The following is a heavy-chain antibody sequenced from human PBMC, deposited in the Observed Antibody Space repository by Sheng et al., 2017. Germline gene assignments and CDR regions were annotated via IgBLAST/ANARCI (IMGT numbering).Heavy chain of an antibody. V-gene: IGHV3-30*04. CDR2: ISYDGSNK. J-gene: IGHJ5*02. CDR1: GFTFSSYA. D-gene: IGHD4-17*01. Sequence: QVQLVESGGGVVQPGRSLRLSCAASGFTFSSYAMHWVRQAPGKGLEWVAVISYDGSNKYYADSVKGRFTISRDNSKNTLYLQMNSLRAEDTAVYYCASEESKTVTTLNWFDPWGQGTLVTVSS. CDR3: ASEESKTVTTLNWFDP.